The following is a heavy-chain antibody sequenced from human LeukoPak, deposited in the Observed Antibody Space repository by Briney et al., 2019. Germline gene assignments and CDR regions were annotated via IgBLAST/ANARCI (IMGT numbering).Heavy chain of an antibody. D-gene: IGHD3-10*01. CDR3: VRDSTFGVDY. J-gene: IGHJ4*02. CDR2: ITSDGSGT. CDR1: GFIFSDFY. Sequence: GGSLRLSCEASGFIFSDFYMLWFRQSPGTGLVSVSRITSDGSGTTYADSVKGRFTISRDNAKNTLYLQMDSLRAEDTAVYYCVRDSTFGVDYWGQGTLVTVSS. V-gene: IGHV3-74*01.